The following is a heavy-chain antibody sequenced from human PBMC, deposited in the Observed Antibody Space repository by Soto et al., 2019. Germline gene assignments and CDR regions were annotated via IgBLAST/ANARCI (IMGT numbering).Heavy chain of an antibody. D-gene: IGHD3-16*02. CDR2: IDSSGST. CDR3: ASRYLY. J-gene: IGHJ4*02. Sequence: TSETLSLTCTVSGDSISNGDYYWSWIRQPPGRGLEWIGYIDSSGSTYYNPSLKSRLTMSVDMSKNQFSLRLTSVTAADTAVYYCASRYLYWGQGLLVTVPQ. CDR1: GDSISNGDYY. V-gene: IGHV4-30-4*01.